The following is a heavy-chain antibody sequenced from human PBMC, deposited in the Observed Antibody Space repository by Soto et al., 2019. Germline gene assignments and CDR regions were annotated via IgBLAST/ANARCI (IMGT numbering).Heavy chain of an antibody. Sequence: ASVKVSRKASGYTFTSYCISWVLQAPGQGLEWMGWISAYNGNTNYAQKLQGRVTMTTDTSTSTAYMELRSLRSDDTAVYYCARDQRRYCSSTSCSGYYWGQGTLVTVSS. V-gene: IGHV1-18*04. CDR3: ARDQRRYCSSTSCSGYY. D-gene: IGHD2-2*01. J-gene: IGHJ4*02. CDR2: ISAYNGNT. CDR1: GYTFTSYC.